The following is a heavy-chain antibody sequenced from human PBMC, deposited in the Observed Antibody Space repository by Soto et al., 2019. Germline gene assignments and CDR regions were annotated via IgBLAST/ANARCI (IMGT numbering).Heavy chain of an antibody. Sequence: SDTLSLTCAVYGGSFSVYYWSWIRQPPGKGLEWIGEINHSGSTNYNPSLKSRVTISVDTSKNQFSLKLSSVTAADTAVYYCARSLKYYYDSSGYYYWGQGTLVTVSS. CDR1: GGSFSVYY. CDR3: ARSLKYYYDSSGYYY. J-gene: IGHJ4*02. V-gene: IGHV4-34*01. D-gene: IGHD3-22*01. CDR2: INHSGST.